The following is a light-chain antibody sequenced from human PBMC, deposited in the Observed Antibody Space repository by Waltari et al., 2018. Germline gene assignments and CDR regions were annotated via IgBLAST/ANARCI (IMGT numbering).Light chain of an antibody. CDR1: SSNIGAAYD. J-gene: IGLJ2*01. Sequence: QSVLTQPPSVSGAPGQRVTISCTGSSSNIGAAYDVHWYQQIPGTAPKLLIYRNTHRPSGVPDRVSGSKSGTSASLAIPGLQAEDEADYYCRSYDTSLRSSVVGGGTKLTVL. CDR3: RSYDTSLRSSV. V-gene: IGLV1-40*01. CDR2: RNT.